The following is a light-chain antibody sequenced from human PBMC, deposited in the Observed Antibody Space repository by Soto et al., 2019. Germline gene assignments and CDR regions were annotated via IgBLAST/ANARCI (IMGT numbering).Light chain of an antibody. Sequence: EIVLTQSPGTLSLSPGERAALSSSASQSVSSSYLAWYQQKPGQAPRLLIYGASTRATGFPDRFSGSGSGTDFTLTISRLEPEDFAVYYCQQFGSSAWTFGQGTKVDIK. CDR2: GAS. V-gene: IGKV3-20*01. J-gene: IGKJ1*01. CDR1: QSVSSSY. CDR3: QQFGSSAWT.